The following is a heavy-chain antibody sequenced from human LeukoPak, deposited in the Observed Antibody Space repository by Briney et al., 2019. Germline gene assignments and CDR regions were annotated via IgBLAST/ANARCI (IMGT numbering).Heavy chain of an antibody. CDR1: EFPFVDYA. Sequence: PGGSLRLSCTASEFPFVDYAMSWFRQAPGKGLEWVGFIRSKEYGGTIEYAASVKGRFTISRDDSRNMLYLQMNSLKSEDTAMYYCRCQPRDTDGSDYWGQGTLVTVSS. CDR2: IRSKEYGGTI. V-gene: IGHV3-49*03. D-gene: IGHD1-14*01. J-gene: IGHJ4*02. CDR3: RCQPRDTDGSDY.